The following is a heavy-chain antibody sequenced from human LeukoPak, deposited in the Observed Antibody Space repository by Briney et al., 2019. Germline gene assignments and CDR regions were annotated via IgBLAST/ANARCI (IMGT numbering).Heavy chain of an antibody. V-gene: IGHV4-34*01. J-gene: IGHJ6*03. CDR3: ARHDYSYYMDV. Sequence: PSETLSLTCAVYGGSFSGYYWSWIRQPPGKGLEWIGEINHSGSTNYNPSLKSRVTISIDTSKNQFSLKLSSVTAADTAVYYCARHDYSYYMDVWGKGTTVTVSS. CDR1: GGSFSGYY. CDR2: INHSGST.